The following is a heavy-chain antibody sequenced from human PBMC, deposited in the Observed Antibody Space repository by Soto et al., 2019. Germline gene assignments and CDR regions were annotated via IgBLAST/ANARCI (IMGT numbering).Heavy chain of an antibody. Sequence: ASVKVSCKASGYTFTGYYMHWVRQAPGQGLEWMGWINPNSGGTNYAQKFQGWVTMTRDTSISKAYMELSRLRSDDTAVYYCARGGYSSSWYYFDYWGQGTLVTVSS. J-gene: IGHJ4*02. D-gene: IGHD6-13*01. V-gene: IGHV1-2*04. CDR2: INPNSGGT. CDR1: GYTFTGYY. CDR3: ARGGYSSSWYYFDY.